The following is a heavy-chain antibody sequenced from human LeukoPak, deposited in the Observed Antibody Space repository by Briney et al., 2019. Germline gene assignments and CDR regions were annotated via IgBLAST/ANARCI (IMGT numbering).Heavy chain of an antibody. CDR2: IYSGGST. V-gene: IGHV3-53*01. CDR3: ARDHPDYDFWSGYSDYGMDV. J-gene: IGHJ6*02. D-gene: IGHD3-3*01. CDR1: GFTVSSNY. Sequence: GGSLRLSCAASGFTVSSNYMSWVRQAPGKGLEWVSVIYSGGSTYYADSVKGRFTISRDNAKNSLYLQMNSLRAEDTAVYYCARDHPDYDFWSGYSDYGMDVWGQGTTVTVSS.